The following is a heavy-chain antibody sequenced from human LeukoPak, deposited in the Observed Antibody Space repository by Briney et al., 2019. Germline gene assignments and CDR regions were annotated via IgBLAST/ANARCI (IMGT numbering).Heavy chain of an antibody. CDR1: GGSISSGSDY. J-gene: IGHJ4*02. V-gene: IGHV4-39*01. CDR3: ARGPNRGLFDY. Sequence: PSETLSLTCSVSGGSISSGSDYWGWIRQPPGMGLEWIGTIYYTGSTYYNPSLKSRVTISVDTSKNQFSLELNSVTAADTAVYYCARGPNRGLFDYWGQGTLVTVSS. D-gene: IGHD7-27*01. CDR2: IYYTGST.